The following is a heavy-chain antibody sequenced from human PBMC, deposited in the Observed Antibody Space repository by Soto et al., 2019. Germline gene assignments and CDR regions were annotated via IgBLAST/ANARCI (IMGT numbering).Heavy chain of an antibody. D-gene: IGHD6-19*01. V-gene: IGHV3-13*04. J-gene: IGHJ4*02. CDR1: GFTFSSYD. Sequence: EVQLVESGGGLVQPGGSLRLSCAASGFTFSSYDMHWVRQVTGKGLEWVSAIGTAGDTYYPGSVKGRFTISRENAKNSLYLQMNSLRGGDTAVYYCARGGSVYSSGWYADYWGQGTLVTVSS. CDR3: ARGGSVYSSGWYADY. CDR2: IGTAGDT.